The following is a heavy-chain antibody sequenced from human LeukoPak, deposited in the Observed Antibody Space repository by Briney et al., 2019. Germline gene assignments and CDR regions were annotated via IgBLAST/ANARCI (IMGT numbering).Heavy chain of an antibody. V-gene: IGHV4-4*07. Sequence: SETLSLTCAVYGGSFSGYYWSWIRQPAGQGLEWIGHIYTSGTTNYNPSLKSRVTMSVDTSKNQFSLKLTSVTAADTAVYYCARDVVAAAGTWDYWGQGTLVTVSS. J-gene: IGHJ4*02. D-gene: IGHD6-13*01. CDR2: IYTSGTT. CDR3: ARDVVAAAGTWDY. CDR1: GGSFSGYY.